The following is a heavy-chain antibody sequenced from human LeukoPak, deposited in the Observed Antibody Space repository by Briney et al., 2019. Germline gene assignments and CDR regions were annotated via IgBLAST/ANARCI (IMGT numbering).Heavy chain of an antibody. J-gene: IGHJ3*02. CDR3: ARRFAPSRNDAFDI. V-gene: IGHV4-59*08. Sequence: PSETLSLTCTVSGGSISSYYWSWIRQPPGKGLEWIGYLYYTGSINYNPSLKSRVTISVDTSKNQFSLKLSSVTASDTAVYYCARRFAPSRNDAFDIWGQGTMVTVSS. CDR2: LYYTGSI. D-gene: IGHD3-10*01. CDR1: GGSISSYY.